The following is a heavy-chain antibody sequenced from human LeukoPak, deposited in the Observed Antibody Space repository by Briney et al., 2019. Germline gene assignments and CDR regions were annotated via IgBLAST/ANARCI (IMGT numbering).Heavy chain of an antibody. CDR3: AKLTTTYYYDRSGYYSGNY. CDR1: GLTFSSYG. D-gene: IGHD3-22*01. Sequence: GGSLRLSRAVTGLTFSSYGMHWVRQAPGKGLEWVAGISYDGSNKDYADSVKGRFTISRENSKNTLYLQMNSLRAEDTAVYCCAKLTTTYYYDRSGYYSGNYWGQGTLVTVSS. V-gene: IGHV3-30*18. CDR2: ISYDGSNK. J-gene: IGHJ4*02.